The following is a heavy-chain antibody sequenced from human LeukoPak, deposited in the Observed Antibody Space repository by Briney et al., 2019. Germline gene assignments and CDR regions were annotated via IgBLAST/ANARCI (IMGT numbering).Heavy chain of an antibody. J-gene: IGHJ4*02. CDR1: GFSIGTGYS. CDR3: ARAGLGTNFYFNFDY. D-gene: IGHD2-21*02. V-gene: IGHV4-38-2*02. CDR2: IYYSGTT. Sequence: SETLSLTCSVSGFSIGTGYSWGWFRQPPGKGLEWIGSIYYSGTTYYNPSLKSRVTISVDTSKNQFSLKLTSVTAADTAVYYCARAGLGTNFYFNFDYWGQGTLVTVSS.